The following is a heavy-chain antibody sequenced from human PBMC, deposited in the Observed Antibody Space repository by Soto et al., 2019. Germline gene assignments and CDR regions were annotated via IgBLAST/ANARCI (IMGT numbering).Heavy chain of an antibody. J-gene: IGHJ1*01. CDR3: ASGSHAPSGYFQH. V-gene: IGHV1-3*01. D-gene: IGHD1-26*01. CDR2: INAGNGNT. Sequence: GASVKVSCKASGYTFTSYAMHWVRQAPGQRLEWMGWINAGNGNTKYSQKFQGRVTITRDTSTSTAYMELRSLRSDDTAVYYCASGSHAPSGYFQHWGQGTLVTVSS. CDR1: GYTFTSYA.